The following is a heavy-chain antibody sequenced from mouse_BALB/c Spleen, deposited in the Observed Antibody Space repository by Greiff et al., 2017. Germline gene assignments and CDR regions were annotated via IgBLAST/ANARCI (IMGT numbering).Heavy chain of an antibody. D-gene: IGHD1-2*01. CDR1: GYTFTSYW. CDR3: ARLGYGFFDY. V-gene: IGHV1S81*02. Sequence: VQLQQSGAELVKPGASVKLSCKASGYTFTSYWMHWVKQRPGQGLEWIGEINPSNGLTNYNEKFKSKATLTVDKSSSTAYMQLSSLTSEDSAVYYCARLGYGFFDYWGQCTTLTVSS. J-gene: IGHJ2*01. CDR2: INPSNGLT.